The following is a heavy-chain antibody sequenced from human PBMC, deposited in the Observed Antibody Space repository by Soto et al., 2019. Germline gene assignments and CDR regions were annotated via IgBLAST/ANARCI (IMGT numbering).Heavy chain of an antibody. Sequence: ASVKVSCKASGYTFTSYDINWVRQTAGQGLEWMGWMSPKTANTGYVQKFQGRVTMTRSTSISTAYMELSSLTSEDTAVYYCTGGPPNWGFDSWGQGTPVTVSS. CDR2: MSPKTANT. V-gene: IGHV1-8*01. J-gene: IGHJ5*01. CDR1: GYTFTSYD. D-gene: IGHD7-27*01. CDR3: TGGPPNWGFDS.